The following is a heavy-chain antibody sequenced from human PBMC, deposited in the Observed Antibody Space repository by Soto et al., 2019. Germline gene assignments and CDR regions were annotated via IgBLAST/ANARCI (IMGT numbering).Heavy chain of an antibody. CDR1: GGSISSSFYY. CDR2: IYFGGRT. CDR3: AGHLGTHLEHFDY. V-gene: IGHV4-39*01. Sequence: NPSETLSLTCTVSGGSISSSFYYWGWIRQPPGKGLEWIGTIYFGGRTYYNPSLKSRVTISVDTSKNQLSLKLTSVTAADTAVYYCAGHLGTHLEHFDYWGHGTLVTLSS. J-gene: IGHJ4*01.